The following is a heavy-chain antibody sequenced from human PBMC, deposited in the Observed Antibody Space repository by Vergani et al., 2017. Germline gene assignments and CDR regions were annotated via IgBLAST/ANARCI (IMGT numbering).Heavy chain of an antibody. D-gene: IGHD6-13*01. J-gene: IGHJ3*02. Sequence: VQLVESGGGLVKPGGSLRLSCAASGFTFSDYYMSWIRQAPGKGLEWVSGISWNSGSIGYADSVKGRFTISRDNAKNSLYLQMNSLRAEDTALYYCAKDRQQQLVRVAFDIWGQGTMVTVSS. CDR3: AKDRQQQLVRVAFDI. CDR1: GFTFSDYY. V-gene: IGHV3-9*01. CDR2: ISWNSGSI.